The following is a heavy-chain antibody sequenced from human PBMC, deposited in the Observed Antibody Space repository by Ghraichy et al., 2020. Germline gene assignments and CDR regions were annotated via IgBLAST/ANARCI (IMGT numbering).Heavy chain of an antibody. Sequence: ASAKVSCKASGYTFTSYGISWVRQAPGQGLEWMGWISAYNGNTNYAQKLQGRVTMTTDTSTSTAYMELRSLRSDDTAVYYCARDKPIYYGTNPFDYWGQGTLVTVSS. CDR1: GYTFTSYG. CDR3: ARDKPIYYGTNPFDY. CDR2: ISAYNGNT. J-gene: IGHJ4*02. D-gene: IGHD4-17*01. V-gene: IGHV1-18*04.